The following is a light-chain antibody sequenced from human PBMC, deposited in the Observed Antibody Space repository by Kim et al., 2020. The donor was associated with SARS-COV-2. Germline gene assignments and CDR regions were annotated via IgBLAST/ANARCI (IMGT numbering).Light chain of an antibody. J-gene: IGKJ2*03. V-gene: IGKV3-15*01. CDR3: QHYNSWPYS. CDR2: DAS. Sequence: SVSPGEWASLSCRASQSVSRRLAWYQQKRGQTPRLLIYDASNRATGVPARFSGSGSGTEFTLTISDLQSEDLAVYYCQHYNSWPYSFGQGTKLEI. CDR1: QSVSRR.